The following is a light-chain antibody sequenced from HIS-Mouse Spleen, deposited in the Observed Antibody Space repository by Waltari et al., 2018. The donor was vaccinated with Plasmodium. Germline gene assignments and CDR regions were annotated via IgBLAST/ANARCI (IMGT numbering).Light chain of an antibody. CDR2: DVS. Sequence: QSALTQPRSVSGSPGQSVTISCTGTSRDVGGYNYGSWYQQPTGKAPKLMIYDVSKRPSGVPDRFSGSKSGNTASLTISGLQAEDEADYYCCSYAGSYTLVFGGGTKLTVL. J-gene: IGLJ2*01. CDR3: CSYAGSYTLV. CDR1: SRDVGGYNY. V-gene: IGLV2-11*01.